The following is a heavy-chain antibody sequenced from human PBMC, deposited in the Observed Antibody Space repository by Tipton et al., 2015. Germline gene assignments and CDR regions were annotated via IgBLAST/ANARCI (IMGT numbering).Heavy chain of an antibody. CDR3: ARERVYYSSGCSFYY. V-gene: IGHV3-33*01. CDR2: IWYDGSNK. J-gene: IGHJ4*02. Sequence: SLRLSCAASGFTFSKYGLHWVRQAPGKGLEWVAVIWYDGSNKYYADSVKGRFTISRDNSKNTLYLQMNSLRAEDTAVYYCARERVYYSSGCSFYYWAQGPLVTVPS. CDR1: GFTFSKYG. D-gene: IGHD6-25*01.